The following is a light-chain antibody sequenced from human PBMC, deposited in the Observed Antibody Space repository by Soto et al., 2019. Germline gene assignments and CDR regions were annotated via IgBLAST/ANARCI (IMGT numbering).Light chain of an antibody. Sequence: QSALTQPASVSGSPGQSITISCTGTGSDVGGYNYVSWYQHHPGKAPKLLIADVSNRPSGVSNRLSGYMSGNTASLTIAGGQAGDEADYYCRAYRGRSTDYVFGTGSKVTVL. CDR3: RAYRGRSTDYV. CDR1: GSDVGGYNY. CDR2: DVS. J-gene: IGLJ1*01. V-gene: IGLV2-14*03.